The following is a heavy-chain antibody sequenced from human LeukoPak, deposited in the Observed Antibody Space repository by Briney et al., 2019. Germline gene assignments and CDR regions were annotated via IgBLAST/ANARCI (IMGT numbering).Heavy chain of an antibody. J-gene: IGHJ5*01. CDR3: ARGGVPGAGNWFDY. V-gene: IGHV4-4*07. CDR2: IYTNGNT. CDR1: GASITNYY. D-gene: IGHD2-2*01. Sequence: SETLSLTCTVSGASITNYYWNWIRQPAGKGLEWIGRIYTNGNTKYNPSLNSRVTMSVDTSKNQFSLRLSSVTAADTAVYYCARGGVPGAGNWFDYWGQGTLVTVSS.